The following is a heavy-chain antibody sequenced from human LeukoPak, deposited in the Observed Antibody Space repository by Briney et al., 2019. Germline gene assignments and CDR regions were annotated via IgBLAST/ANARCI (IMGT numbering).Heavy chain of an antibody. J-gene: IGHJ4*02. CDR1: GFMFTRFS. D-gene: IGHD3-16*01. CDR2: ISNTGDHI. V-gene: IGHV3-21*01. CDR3: ARGAGVGSYVPFDL. Sequence: GGSLRLSCAASGFMFTRFSMNWVRQAPGRGLEWVSSISNTGDHIYYSDSLQGRFTISRDNARNSLVLQMDSLRVDDTAEYYCARGAGVGSYVPFDLWGLGTLVVVSS.